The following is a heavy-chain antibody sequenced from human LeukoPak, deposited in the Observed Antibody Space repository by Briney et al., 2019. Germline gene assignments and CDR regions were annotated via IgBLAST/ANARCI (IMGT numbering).Heavy chain of an antibody. CDR1: GFTFSSYW. D-gene: IGHD3-3*01. V-gene: IGHV3-7*01. CDR2: IKQDGSEK. Sequence: PGGSLRLSCAASGFTFSSYWMSWVRQAPGKGLEWVANIKQDGSEKYYVDSVKGRFTISRDNAKNSLYLQMNSLRAEDTAVYYCARDREERFLEWLLWHYYMDVWGKGTTVTVSS. CDR3: ARDREERFLEWLLWHYYMDV. J-gene: IGHJ6*03.